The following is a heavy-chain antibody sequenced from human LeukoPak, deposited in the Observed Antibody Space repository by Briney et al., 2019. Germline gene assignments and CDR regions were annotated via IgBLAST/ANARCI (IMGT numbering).Heavy chain of an antibody. CDR2: INPSGGST. CDR1: GYTFTSYY. Sequence: ASVKVSCKASGYTFTSYYMHWVRQAPGQGLEWMGIINPSGGSTSYAQKFQGRVTMTRNTSISTAYMELSSLRSEDTAVYYCARGRSSSWYVYYYYYYMDVWGKGTTVTISS. CDR3: ARGRSSSWYVYYYYYYMDV. V-gene: IGHV1-46*01. J-gene: IGHJ6*03. D-gene: IGHD6-13*01.